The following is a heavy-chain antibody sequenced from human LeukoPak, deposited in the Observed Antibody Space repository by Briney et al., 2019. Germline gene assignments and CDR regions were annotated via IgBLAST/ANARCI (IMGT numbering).Heavy chain of an antibody. V-gene: IGHV1-18*01. CDR2: ISAYNGYT. D-gene: IGHD4-23*01. CDR1: GYTFTNYG. J-gene: IGHJ1*01. CDR3: ARDKAVTTEVTQHFQH. Sequence: RGASVKVSCRASGYTFTNYGFSWVRQAPGQGLEWMGWISAYNGYTDYAQKFQFRVTMTTDTSTSTAYMELRSLRSDDTAVYYCARDKAVTTEVTQHFQHWGQGTLVTVSS.